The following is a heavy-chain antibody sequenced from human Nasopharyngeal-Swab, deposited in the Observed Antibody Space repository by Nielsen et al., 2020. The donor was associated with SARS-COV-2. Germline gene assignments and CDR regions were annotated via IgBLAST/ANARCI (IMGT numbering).Heavy chain of an antibody. V-gene: IGHV4-61*01. Sequence: SEILSLTCTVSGGSVSSGSYYWSWIRQPPGKGLEWIGYIYYSGSTNYNPSLKSRVTISVDTSKNQFSLKLSSVTAADTAVYYCARLESITIFGVVIPTGAFDIWGQGTMVTVSS. CDR1: GGSVSSGSYY. CDR2: IYYSGST. J-gene: IGHJ3*02. D-gene: IGHD3-3*01. CDR3: ARLESITIFGVVIPTGAFDI.